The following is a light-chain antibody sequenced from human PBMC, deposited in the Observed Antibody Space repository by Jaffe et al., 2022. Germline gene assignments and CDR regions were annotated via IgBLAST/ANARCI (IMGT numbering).Light chain of an antibody. CDR2: DAS. J-gene: IGKJ1*01. Sequence: EIVMTQSSATLSVSPGEGATLSCRASQNIGARLAWYQQKPGQAPRLLIYDASTRSTGTPPRFSGSGSGTEFTLTISSLQSEDVGTYFCQQYYNWPPWTFGQGTKVEVK. CDR3: QQYYNWPPWT. V-gene: IGKV3-15*01. CDR1: QNIGAR.